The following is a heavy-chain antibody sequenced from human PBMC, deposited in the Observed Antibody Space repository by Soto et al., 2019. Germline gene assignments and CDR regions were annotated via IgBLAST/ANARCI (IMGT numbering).Heavy chain of an antibody. CDR2: LKGRNVGGTI. Sequence: EVQLVESGGGLVKPGGSLRLSCATYGFTFNDDWLSWVRQAPGKGLEWVGRLKGRNVGGTIDYAAPVTGRFTISSDESQNTWHLQRNRLQTEDTAVYSCTTKFGYRSGQTDHWGQGALVTVSS. J-gene: IGHJ4*02. CDR1: GFTFNDDW. D-gene: IGHD6-19*01. V-gene: IGHV3-15*07. CDR3: TTKFGYRSGQTDH.